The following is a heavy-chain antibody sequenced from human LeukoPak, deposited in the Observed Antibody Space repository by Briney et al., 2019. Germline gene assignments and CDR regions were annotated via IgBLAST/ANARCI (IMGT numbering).Heavy chain of an antibody. CDR1: GFTFSSYA. CDR2: ISGSGGST. Sequence: PGGSLRLSCAASGFTFSSYAMSWVRQAPGKGLEWVSAISGSGGSTYYADSVKGRFTISRDNSKNTLYLQMNSLRAEDTAVYYCAKDPYDLWGKPVDYWGQGTLVTVSS. J-gene: IGHJ4*02. D-gene: IGHD3-3*01. V-gene: IGHV3-23*01. CDR3: AKDPYDLWGKPVDY.